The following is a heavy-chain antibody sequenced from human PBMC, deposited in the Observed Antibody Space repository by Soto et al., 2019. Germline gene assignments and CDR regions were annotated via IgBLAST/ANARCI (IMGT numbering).Heavy chain of an antibody. CDR2: IITIFGTA. CDR1: GGTFSSYA. J-gene: IGHJ6*02. Sequence: QVQLVQSGAEVKKPGSSVKVSCKASGGTFSSYAISWVRQAPGQGLEWMGGIITIFGTANYAQKFQGRVTITADESTSTAYMELSSLRSEDTAVYYCGSPLGRGCSSTSCDYYYYYGMDVWGQGTTVTVSS. D-gene: IGHD2-2*01. CDR3: GSPLGRGCSSTSCDYYYYYGMDV. V-gene: IGHV1-69*01.